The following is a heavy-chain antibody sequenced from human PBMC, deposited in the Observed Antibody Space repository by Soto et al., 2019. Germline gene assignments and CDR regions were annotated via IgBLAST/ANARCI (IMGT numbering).Heavy chain of an antibody. D-gene: IGHD3-3*01. CDR3: ASQGTAYETFGVVTIFDY. V-gene: IGHV3-21*01. CDR1: GFTFSSYS. Sequence: GGSLRLSCAASGFTFSSYSMNWVRQAPGKGLEWVSSISSSSSYIYYADSVKGRFTISRDNAKNSLYLQMNSLRAEDTAVYYCASQGTAYETFGVVTIFDYWGQGTLVTVSS. J-gene: IGHJ4*02. CDR2: ISSSSSYI.